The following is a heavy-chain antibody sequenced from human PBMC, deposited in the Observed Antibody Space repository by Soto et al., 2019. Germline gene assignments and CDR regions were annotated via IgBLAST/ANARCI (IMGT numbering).Heavy chain of an antibody. CDR1: GGSFSNAA. CDR3: ARDKDRLQLGGNYYYILDV. D-gene: IGHD5-12*01. Sequence: QVQLEQSGAEVKKPGSSVKVSCKASGGSFSNAAISWVRQAPGQGLEWMGGIMPIFRTPDYAQKFQGRVTITAAESTRTAYMELSGLRSDDTAIYYCARDKDRLQLGGNYYYILDVWGQGTTVTVSS. J-gene: IGHJ6*02. CDR2: IMPIFRTP. V-gene: IGHV1-69*12.